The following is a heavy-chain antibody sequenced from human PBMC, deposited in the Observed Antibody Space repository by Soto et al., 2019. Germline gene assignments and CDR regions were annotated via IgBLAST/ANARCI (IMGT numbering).Heavy chain of an antibody. CDR3: ARGTGNLLWFGPRGYFQH. CDR1: GGSISSSSYY. J-gene: IGHJ1*01. V-gene: IGHV4-39*07. Sequence: PSETLSLTCSVSGGSISSSSYYWGWIRQPPGKGLEWIGSIYYSGSTNYNPSLKSRVTISVDTSKNQFSLKLSSVTAADTAVYYCARGTGNLLWFGPRGYFQHWGQGTLVTVSS. D-gene: IGHD3-10*01. CDR2: IYYSGST.